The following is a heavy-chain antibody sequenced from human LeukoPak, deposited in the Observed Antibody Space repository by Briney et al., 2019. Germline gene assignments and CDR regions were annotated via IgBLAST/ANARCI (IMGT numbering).Heavy chain of an antibody. V-gene: IGHV3-30*04. CDR2: ISYDGSNK. J-gene: IGHJ4*02. Sequence: EGSLRLSCAASGFTFSSYAMHWVRRAPGKGLEWVAVISYDGSNKYYADSVKGRFTISRDNSKNTLYLQMNSLRAEDTAVYYCARDHSGITMVRGVMGPYFDYWGQGTLVTVSS. D-gene: IGHD3-10*01. CDR1: GFTFSSYA. CDR3: ARDHSGITMVRGVMGPYFDY.